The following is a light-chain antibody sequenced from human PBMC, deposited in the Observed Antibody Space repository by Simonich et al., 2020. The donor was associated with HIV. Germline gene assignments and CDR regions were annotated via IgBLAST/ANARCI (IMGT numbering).Light chain of an antibody. Sequence: EIVLTQSPATLSLSPGERATLSCWARQSISTYIAWYQHNPGQAPRLLIYDASNRATGIPARFSGSGSGTNFTLTISSLEPEDFAVYYCQLRSNWPPTFGQGTKVEIK. CDR1: QSISTY. CDR3: QLRSNWPPT. V-gene: IGKV3-11*01. CDR2: DAS. J-gene: IGKJ1*01.